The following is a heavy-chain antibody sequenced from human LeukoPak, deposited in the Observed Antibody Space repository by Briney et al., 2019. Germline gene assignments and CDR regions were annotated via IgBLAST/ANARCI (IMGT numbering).Heavy chain of an antibody. V-gene: IGHV3-48*03. CDR1: GFTFSSYE. CDR3: ARDNPYYYGSGSTFDY. Sequence: GGSLRLSCAASGFTFSSYEVNWVRQAPGKGLEWVSYISSSGSTIYYADSVKGRFTISRDNAKNSLYLQMNSLRAEDTAVYYCARDNPYYYGSGSTFDYWGQGTLVTVSS. D-gene: IGHD3-10*01. J-gene: IGHJ4*02. CDR2: ISSSGSTI.